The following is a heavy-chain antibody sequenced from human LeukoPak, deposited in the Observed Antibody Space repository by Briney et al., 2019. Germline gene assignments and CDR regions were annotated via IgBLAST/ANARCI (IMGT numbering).Heavy chain of an antibody. CDR3: AKNVAMIVVVSSFDY. CDR1: GFTFSDYW. V-gene: IGHV3-30*18. J-gene: IGHJ4*02. D-gene: IGHD3-22*01. CDR2: ISYDGSNK. Sequence: GGSLRLSCAASGFTFSDYWMHWVRQAPGKGLEWVAVISYDGSNKYYADSVKGRFTISRDNSKNTLYLQMNSLRAEDTAVYYCAKNVAMIVVVSSFDYWGQGTLVTVSS.